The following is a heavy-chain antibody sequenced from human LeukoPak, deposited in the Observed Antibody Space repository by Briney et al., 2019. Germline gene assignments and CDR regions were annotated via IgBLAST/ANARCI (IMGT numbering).Heavy chain of an antibody. Sequence: GGSLRLPCAASGFTFSSYVMSWVRQAPGKGLEWVSTISASGGNTFYADSVRGRFTISRDNSKNTLYLQMNSLRAEDTALFYCAKEFGYCSGGSCYSVGYFDSWGQGTLVTVSS. CDR1: GFTFSSYV. CDR3: AKEFGYCSGGSCYSVGYFDS. V-gene: IGHV3-23*01. CDR2: ISASGGNT. D-gene: IGHD2-15*01. J-gene: IGHJ4*02.